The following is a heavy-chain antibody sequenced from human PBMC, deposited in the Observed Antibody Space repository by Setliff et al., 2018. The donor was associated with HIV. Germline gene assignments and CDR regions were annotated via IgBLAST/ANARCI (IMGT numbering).Heavy chain of an antibody. V-gene: IGHV4-38-2*01. CDR1: GYSISSGYY. D-gene: IGHD5-12*01. J-gene: IGHJ4*02. CDR3: ARRGAYGYDYLDY. CDR2: IFHSAST. Sequence: SETLSLTCAVSGYSISSGYYWGWIRQSPGKGLEWIGSIFHSASTNYNPSLRRRLTISIDTSNNQFSLRLTSVTAADTAVYYCARRGAYGYDYLDYWGPGTLVTVSS.